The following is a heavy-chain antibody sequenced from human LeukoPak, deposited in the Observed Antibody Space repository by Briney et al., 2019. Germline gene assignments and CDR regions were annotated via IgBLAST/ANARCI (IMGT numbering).Heavy chain of an antibody. CDR3: ARGGYYDSGSFDS. D-gene: IGHD3-10*01. V-gene: IGHV3-74*01. J-gene: IGHJ4*02. CDR2: ISTDGSIT. CDR1: GFTFSNYG. Sequence: PGGSLRLSCAASGFTFSNYGMHWVRQGPGKGLVWVSCISTDGSITSYADSVKGRFTISRDNAKNTLYLQMNSLRAEDTAVYYCARGGYYDSGSFDSWGQGTLVTVSS.